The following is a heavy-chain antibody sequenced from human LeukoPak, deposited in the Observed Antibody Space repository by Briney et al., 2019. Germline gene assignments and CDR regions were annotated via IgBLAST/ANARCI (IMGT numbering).Heavy chain of an antibody. V-gene: IGHV3-20*01. J-gene: IGHJ6*02. CDR3: GRRGFWSTYGMDV. CDR2: INWNGGST. D-gene: IGHD3-3*01. Sequence: PGGSLRLSCAASGFTFDDYGMSWVRQAPGKGLEWVSGINWNGGSTGYADSVKGRFNISRDNAKNSLYMQMNSLRAEDTALYHCGRRGFWSTYGMDVWGQGTTVTVSS. CDR1: GFTFDDYG.